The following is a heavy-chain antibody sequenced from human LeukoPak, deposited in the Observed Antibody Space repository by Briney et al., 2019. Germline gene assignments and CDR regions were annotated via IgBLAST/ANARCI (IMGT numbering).Heavy chain of an antibody. J-gene: IGHJ6*02. V-gene: IGHV4-39*07. Sequence: SETLSLTCTVSGGSISSSSYYWGWIRQPPGKGLEWIGSIYYSGSTYYNPSLKSRVTISVDTSKNQFSLKLSSVTAADTAVYYCAREFGIAAAGYYYGMDVWGQGTTVTVSS. CDR1: GGSISSSSYY. CDR3: AREFGIAAAGYYYGMDV. CDR2: IYYSGST. D-gene: IGHD6-13*01.